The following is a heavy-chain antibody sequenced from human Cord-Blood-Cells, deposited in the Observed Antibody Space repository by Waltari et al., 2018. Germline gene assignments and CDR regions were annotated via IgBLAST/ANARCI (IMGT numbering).Heavy chain of an antibody. D-gene: IGHD2-2*01. V-gene: IGHV4-34*01. CDR3: ASFPYCSSTSCYDY. J-gene: IGHJ4*02. CDR1: GGSFSGYY. Sequence: QVQLQQWGAGLLKPSETLSLTCAVYGGSFSGYYWSWIRQPPGKGLEWIGEINPSGSTNYNPSLKIRVTRSVDTSKNQFSLKLSSVTAADTAVYYCASFPYCSSTSCYDYWGQGTLVTVSS. CDR2: INPSGST.